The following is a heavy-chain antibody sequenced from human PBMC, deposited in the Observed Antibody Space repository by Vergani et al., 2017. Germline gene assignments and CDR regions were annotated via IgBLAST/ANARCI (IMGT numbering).Heavy chain of an antibody. Sequence: DVQLVESGGGLVQPGRSLRLSCAASGFTFDDYAMHWVRHAPGKGLEWVSGISWNSGSIGYADSVKGRFTISRDNAKNSLYLQMNSLRAEDTALYYCAKAHGYAPQEGFDYWGQGTLVTVSS. J-gene: IGHJ4*02. V-gene: IGHV3-9*01. CDR2: ISWNSGSI. CDR1: GFTFDDYA. D-gene: IGHD2-2*01. CDR3: AKAHGYAPQEGFDY.